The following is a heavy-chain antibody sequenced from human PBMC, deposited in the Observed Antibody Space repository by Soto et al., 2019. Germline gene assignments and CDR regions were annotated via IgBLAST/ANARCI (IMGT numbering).Heavy chain of an antibody. J-gene: IGHJ6*02. CDR2: IIPIPGTA. D-gene: IGHD2-2*01. Sequence: QVQLVQSGAEVKKPGSSVKVSCKASGGTFGSYAISWVRQAPGQGLEWMGGIIPIPGTANYAQKLQGRVTIAADESTSTGYMELSSLRCEDTAVYYCARSQGSSTSLEIYYYYYYGMDVWGQGTTVTVSS. CDR1: GGTFGSYA. CDR3: ARSQGSSTSLEIYYYYYYGMDV. V-gene: IGHV1-69*01.